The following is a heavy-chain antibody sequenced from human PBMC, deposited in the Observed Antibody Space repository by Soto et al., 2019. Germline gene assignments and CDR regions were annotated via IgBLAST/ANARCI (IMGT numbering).Heavy chain of an antibody. Sequence: EVQLLQSGGGLVQPGGSLRLSLAASGIPFSSSALSWVRPAPGKGLGWVSAITNGGGSTFYADSVKGRFTISRDNSKNTLYLQLNSLRAEDTALYYCAKRSPYYFDYWGQGTLVTVSS. V-gene: IGHV3-23*01. CDR2: ITNGGGST. CDR3: AKRSPYYFDY. CDR1: GIPFSSSA. J-gene: IGHJ4*02.